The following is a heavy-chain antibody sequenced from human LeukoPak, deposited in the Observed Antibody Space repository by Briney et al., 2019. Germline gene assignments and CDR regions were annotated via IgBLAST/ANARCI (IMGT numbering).Heavy chain of an antibody. Sequence: GGSLRLSCAASGFTFSTYGMHWVRQAPGKGLVWVSRLNTDGSTTDYADSVKGRFSISRDNAKNTLYLQMNSLRVEDAAVYYCARDQVLWWKPVGNFDLWGRGTLVTVSS. D-gene: IGHD2-21*01. CDR1: GFTFSTYG. V-gene: IGHV3-74*01. J-gene: IGHJ2*01. CDR2: LNTDGSTT. CDR3: ARDQVLWWKPVGNFDL.